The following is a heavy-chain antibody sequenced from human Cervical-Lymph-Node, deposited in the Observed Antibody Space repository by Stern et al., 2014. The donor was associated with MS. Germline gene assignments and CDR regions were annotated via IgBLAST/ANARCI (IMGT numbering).Heavy chain of an antibody. CDR3: AHSSWYSYFDY. J-gene: IGHJ4*02. CDR2: NYLDADK. CDR1: GLSLSTSGAG. Sequence: QVTLKASGPTLVKPTQTLTLTCTFSGLSLSTSGAGVGWIRQPPGKALEWLARNYLDADKRYSPSLKSRLTITKDASKTQVVLTMTNMDPVDTATYYCAHSSWYSYFDYWGQGTLVTVSS. D-gene: IGHD6-13*01. V-gene: IGHV2-5*02.